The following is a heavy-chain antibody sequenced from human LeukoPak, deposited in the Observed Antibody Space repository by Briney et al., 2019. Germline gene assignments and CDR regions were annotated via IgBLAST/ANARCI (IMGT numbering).Heavy chain of an antibody. CDR1: GFSLSIYS. J-gene: IGHJ2*01. V-gene: IGHV3-48*01. CDR2: ISTNSLGM. CDR3: ARGRYFDL. Sequence: PGESLRLSCAASGFSLSIYSMSWVRQAPGKGLEWLSYISTNSLGMYYADSVRGRVTISKDYDKNSLYLQMNNLRAADTAVYYCARGRYFDLWGRGTLVTVSS.